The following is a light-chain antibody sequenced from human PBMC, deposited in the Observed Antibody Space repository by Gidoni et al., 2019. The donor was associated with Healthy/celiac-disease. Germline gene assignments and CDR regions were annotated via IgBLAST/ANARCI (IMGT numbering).Light chain of an antibody. CDR2: EVS. J-gene: IGLJ2*01. CDR1: SSDVGGYNY. Sequence: QSALTQPPSASGSPGQSVTISCTGTSSDVGGYNYVSWYQQHPGNAPNLMIYEVSKRPSGVPDRFSGSKSGNTASLTVSGLQAEDEADYYCSSYAGSNKVVFGGGTKLTVL. V-gene: IGLV2-8*01. CDR3: SSYAGSNKVV.